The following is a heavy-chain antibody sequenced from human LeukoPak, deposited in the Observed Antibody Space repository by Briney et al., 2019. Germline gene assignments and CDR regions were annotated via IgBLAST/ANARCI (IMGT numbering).Heavy chain of an antibody. V-gene: IGHV4-34*01. CDR2: INHSGST. J-gene: IGHJ4*02. CDR3: ASVYPSGYYFDY. D-gene: IGHD3-16*02. Sequence: SETLSLTCAVYGGSFSGYYWSWIRQPPGNGLEWIGEINHSGSTNYNPSLKSRVTISVDTSKNQFSLKLSSVTAADTAVYYCASVYPSGYYFDYWGQGTLVTVSS. CDR1: GGSFSGYY.